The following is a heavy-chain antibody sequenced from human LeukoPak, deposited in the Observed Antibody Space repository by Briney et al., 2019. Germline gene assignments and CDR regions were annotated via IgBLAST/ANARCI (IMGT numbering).Heavy chain of an antibody. V-gene: IGHV4-34*01. Sequence: SETLSLTCAVYGGSFSGYYWSWIRQPPGKGLEWIGEINHSGSTNYNPSLKSRVTISVDTSKNQFSLKLSSVTAADTAVYYCARGPPAIVVVPAAILGGWFDPWGQGTLVTVSS. CDR2: INHSGST. J-gene: IGHJ5*02. CDR1: GGSFSGYY. CDR3: ARGPPAIVVVPAAILGGWFDP. D-gene: IGHD2-2*02.